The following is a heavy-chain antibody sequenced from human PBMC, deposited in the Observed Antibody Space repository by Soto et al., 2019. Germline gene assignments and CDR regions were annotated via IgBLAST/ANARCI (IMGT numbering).Heavy chain of an antibody. Sequence: PXETLSLTCYVAGYAMSSGFYWAWIRQPPGKRLEWIGNIYFTGTTSYNPSLKTRVTMSVDTSKNQFSLRLSSVTAADTAVFYCARVRRIGMSGSPGDSWGQGTQVTV. J-gene: IGHJ4*02. V-gene: IGHV4-38-2*02. CDR2: IYFTGTT. D-gene: IGHD3-10*01. CDR3: ARVRRIGMSGSPGDS. CDR1: GYAMSSGFY.